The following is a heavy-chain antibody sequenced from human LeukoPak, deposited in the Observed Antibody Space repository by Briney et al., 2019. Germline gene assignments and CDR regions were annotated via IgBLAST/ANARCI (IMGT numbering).Heavy chain of an antibody. CDR3: ERDPFAYCGGDCYYGMRGFDY. Sequence: SVKVSCKASGGTFSSYAISWVRQAPGQGLEWMGGIIPIFGTANYAQKFQGRVTITADESTSTAYMELSSLRSEDTAVYYCERDPFAYCGGDCYYGMRGFDYWGQGTLVTVSS. J-gene: IGHJ4*02. V-gene: IGHV1-69*13. CDR1: GGTFSSYA. CDR2: IIPIFGTA. D-gene: IGHD2-21*02.